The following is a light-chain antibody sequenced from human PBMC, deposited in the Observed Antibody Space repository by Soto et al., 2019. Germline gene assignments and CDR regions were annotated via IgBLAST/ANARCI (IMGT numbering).Light chain of an antibody. CDR3: SSYAGSIYVV. CDR1: SSDVGGYNY. CDR2: EVS. Sequence: SALPQPPSSSGSPGRSVTISCTGTSSDVGGYNYVSWYQQHPGKAPKLMIYEVSKRPSGVPDRFSGSKSGNTASLTVSGLQAEDEADYYCSSYAGSIYVVFGGGTKVTVL. J-gene: IGLJ2*01. V-gene: IGLV2-8*01.